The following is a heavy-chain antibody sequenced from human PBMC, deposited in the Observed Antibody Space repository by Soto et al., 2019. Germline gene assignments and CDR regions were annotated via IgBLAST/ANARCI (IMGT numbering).Heavy chain of an antibody. J-gene: IGHJ6*02. CDR3: ARGNYDTVPRYYGMDV. CDR1: GYTFTGYY. Sequence: ASVKVSCKASGYTFTGYYMYWVRQAPGQGLEWMGWINPNSGGTNYAQKFQGWVTMTRDTSISTAYMELSRLRSDDTAVYYCARGNYDTVPRYYGMDVWGQGTTVTVSS. V-gene: IGHV1-2*04. CDR2: INPNSGGT. D-gene: IGHD3-16*01.